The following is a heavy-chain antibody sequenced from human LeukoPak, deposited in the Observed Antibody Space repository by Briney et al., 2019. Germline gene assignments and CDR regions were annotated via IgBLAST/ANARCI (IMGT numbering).Heavy chain of an antibody. CDR1: GYTLTELS. J-gene: IGHJ4*02. V-gene: IGHV1-24*01. CDR2: FDPEDGET. CDR3: ATYWDYDSSGYYSPFDY. Sequence: GAPVKVSCKVSGYTLTELSMHWVRQAPGKGLEWMGGFDPEDGETIYAQKFQGRVTMTEDTSTDTAYMELSSLRSEDTAVYYCATYWDYDSSGYYSPFDYWGQGTLVTVSS. D-gene: IGHD3-22*01.